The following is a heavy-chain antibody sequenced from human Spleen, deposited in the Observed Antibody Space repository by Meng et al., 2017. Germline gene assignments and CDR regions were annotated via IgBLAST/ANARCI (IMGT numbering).Heavy chain of an antibody. CDR3: ARDSGVWDWFDP. J-gene: IGHJ5*02. CDR2: ISGSDGRT. Sequence: VQMVESGGGLVQPGGSLRLSCAASGFAFSSFAMSWVRQAPGKRLEWVSTISGSDGRTYYADSVKGRFTISSDNSKNSLYLQMNSLRADDTAVYYCARDSGVWDWFDPWGQGILVTVSS. V-gene: IGHV3-23*04. CDR1: GFAFSSFA. D-gene: IGHD1-26*01.